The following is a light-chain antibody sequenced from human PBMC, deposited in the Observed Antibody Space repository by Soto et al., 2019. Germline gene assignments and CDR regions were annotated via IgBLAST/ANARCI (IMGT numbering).Light chain of an antibody. V-gene: IGLV1-51*01. CDR3: SSYTTNKTLL. CDR2: DND. J-gene: IGLJ2*01. Sequence: QSVLTQPPSVSAAPGQRVTISCSGSNSNIGNNYVSWFQQLPGTAPKLLIIDNDKRPSGIPDRFSGSRSGTSATLGITGLQTGDEADYFCSSYTTNKTLLFGGGTKLTVL. CDR1: NSNIGNNY.